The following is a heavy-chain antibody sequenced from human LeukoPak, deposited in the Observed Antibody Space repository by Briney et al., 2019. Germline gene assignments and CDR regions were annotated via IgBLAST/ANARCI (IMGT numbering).Heavy chain of an antibody. Sequence: GGSLRLSGAASGFTVSSNYMSWVRHALGKGLEWVSVIYDNGDAYSADSVKGVFTISRHNSKNTLYLQMNSLRPEDTAVYYCAGGSRRDGYDYWGQGTLVTVSS. V-gene: IGHV3-53*04. J-gene: IGHJ4*02. CDR2: IYDNGDA. D-gene: IGHD5-24*01. CDR3: AGGSRRDGYDY. CDR1: GFTVSSNY.